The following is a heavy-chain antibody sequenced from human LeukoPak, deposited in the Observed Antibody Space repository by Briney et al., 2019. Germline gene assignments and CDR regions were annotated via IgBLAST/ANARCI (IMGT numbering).Heavy chain of an antibody. CDR3: ANDDRLLRFLH. Sequence: GGTLRLSCAASGFSFSNYGMNWVRQAPGKGLEWVSGIIGSGGTTYYADSVKGRFTISRDNSKNTVYLQINNLRDEDTAVYYCANDDRLLRFLHWGQGTLVTVSS. J-gene: IGHJ4*02. CDR2: IIGSGGTT. V-gene: IGHV3-23*01. CDR1: GFSFSNYG. D-gene: IGHD3-16*01.